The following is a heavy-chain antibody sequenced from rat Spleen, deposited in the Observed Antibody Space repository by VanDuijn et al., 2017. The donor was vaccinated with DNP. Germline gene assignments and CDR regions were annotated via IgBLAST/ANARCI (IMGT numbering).Heavy chain of an antibody. J-gene: IGHJ3*01. CDR2: ITNAGGST. CDR1: GFTFYNYW. CDR3: ARSWGDDGYPPFAY. Sequence: EVKLVESGGGLVQPGRSLKLSCAASGFTFYNYWMTWIRQAPGKGLEWIASITNAGGSTYYGDSVKGRFTISRDNAKSTLYLQMDSLRSEDTATYYCARSWGDDGYPPFAYWGQGTLVTVSS. V-gene: IGHV5-31*01. D-gene: IGHD1-12*03.